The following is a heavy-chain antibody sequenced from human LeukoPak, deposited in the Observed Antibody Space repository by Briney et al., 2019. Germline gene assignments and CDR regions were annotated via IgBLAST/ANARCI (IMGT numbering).Heavy chain of an antibody. V-gene: IGHV4-59*01. CDR1: GGSISSYY. Sequence: SETLSLTCTVSGGSISSYYWNWIRQPPGKGLEWIGYISYSGYTYYNPSLKSRVTISLDTSKNQFSLKLSSVTAADTAVYYCARDDYYDSVGHYSGFDYWGQGTLVTVSS. CDR3: ARDDYYDSVGHYSGFDY. CDR2: ISYSGYT. J-gene: IGHJ4*02. D-gene: IGHD3-22*01.